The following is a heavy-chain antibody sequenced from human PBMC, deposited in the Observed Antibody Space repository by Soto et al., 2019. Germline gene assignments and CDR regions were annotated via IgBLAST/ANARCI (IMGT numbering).Heavy chain of an antibody. J-gene: IGHJ6*02. CDR2: IYPDDSDT. V-gene: IGHV5-51*01. CDR3: ARQEGATVLFYYGMDV. Sequence: GESLEISCKGSGYNFTNYWIGWVRQMPGKGLEWMGIIYPDDSDTRYSPSFQGQVTISVDKSISAAYLQWGSLKASDTAMYFCARQEGATVLFYYGMDVWGQGTTVTVSS. CDR1: GYNFTNYW. D-gene: IGHD1-26*01.